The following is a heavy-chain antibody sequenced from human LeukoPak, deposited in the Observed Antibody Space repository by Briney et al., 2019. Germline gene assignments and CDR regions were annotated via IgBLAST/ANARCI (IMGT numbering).Heavy chain of an antibody. CDR2: IVVGSGNT. V-gene: IGHV1-58*02. CDR3: AARTYYYDSSGYSFDY. Sequence: EASVKVSCKASGFTFTSSAMQWVRRARGQRLEWIGWIVVGSGNTNYAQKFQERVTITRDMSTSTAYMELSSLRSEDTAVYYCAARTYYYDSSGYSFDYWGQGTLVTVSS. CDR1: GFTFTSSA. J-gene: IGHJ4*02. D-gene: IGHD3-22*01.